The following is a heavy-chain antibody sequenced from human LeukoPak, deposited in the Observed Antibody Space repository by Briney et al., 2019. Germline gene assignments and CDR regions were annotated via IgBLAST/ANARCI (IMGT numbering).Heavy chain of an antibody. V-gene: IGHV3-33*01. D-gene: IGHD6-6*01. CDR1: GFTFSSYG. Sequence: GGSLRLSCAASGFTFSSYGMHWVRQAPGKGLEWVAVIWYDGSNKYYADSVKGRFTISRDNSKNTLYLQMNSLRAEDTAVYYCARSVRIAARPSRPFDYWGQGTLVTVSS. CDR2: IWYDGSNK. CDR3: ARSVRIAARPSRPFDY. J-gene: IGHJ4*02.